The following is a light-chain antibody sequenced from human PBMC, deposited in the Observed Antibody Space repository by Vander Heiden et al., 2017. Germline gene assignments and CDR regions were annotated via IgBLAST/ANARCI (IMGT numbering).Light chain of an antibody. J-gene: IGKJ3*01. CDR2: AAV. V-gene: IGKV1-9*01. CDR3: QQLNSYPFT. Sequence: IQLTQSPSSLSAPVRDRVTITCRASQGISSFLAWYQQKPGKAPNLLIYAAVTLQSGVPSRFSGSGSGTDFTLAISSLQPEDFATYYCQQLNSYPFTFGPGTKVDIK. CDR1: QGISSF.